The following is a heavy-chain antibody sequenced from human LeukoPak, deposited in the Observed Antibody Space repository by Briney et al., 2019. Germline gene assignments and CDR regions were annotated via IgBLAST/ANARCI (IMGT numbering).Heavy chain of an antibody. V-gene: IGHV3-30*02. CDR3: AKGMWLGRAYYFDY. CDR1: GFTFSSYG. CDR2: IRYDGSNK. Sequence: GGSLRLSCAASGFTFSSYGMHWVRQAPGKGLEWVAFIRYDGSNKYYADSVKGRFTISRDNSKNTLYLQMNSLRAEDTAVYYCAKGMWLGRAYYFDYWGQGTLVTVSS. J-gene: IGHJ4*02. D-gene: IGHD6-19*01.